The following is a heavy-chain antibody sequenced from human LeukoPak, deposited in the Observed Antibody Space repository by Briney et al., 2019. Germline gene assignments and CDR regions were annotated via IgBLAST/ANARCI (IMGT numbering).Heavy chain of an antibody. J-gene: IGHJ4*02. Sequence: GSLRLSCAASGFTFSSYAMSWIRQPPGKGLEWIGEINHSGSTNYNPSLKSRVTISVDTSKNQFSLKLSSVTAADTAVYYCARGIRSYYDSSGIYYFDYWGQGTLVTVSS. CDR3: ARGIRSYYDSSGIYYFDY. CDR1: GFTFSSYA. CDR2: INHSGST. V-gene: IGHV4-34*01. D-gene: IGHD3-22*01.